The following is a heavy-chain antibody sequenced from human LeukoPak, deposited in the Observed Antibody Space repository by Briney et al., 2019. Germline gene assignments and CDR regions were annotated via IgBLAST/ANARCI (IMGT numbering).Heavy chain of an antibody. CDR2: ISWNSGSI. CDR3: AKAFGSYCSSTSCYFDY. D-gene: IGHD2-2*01. CDR1: GFTFDDYA. Sequence: GGSLRLSCAASGFTFDDYAMHWVRQAPGKGLEWVSGISWNSGSIGYADSVKGRFTISRDNAKNTLSLQMNSLRAEDTAVYYCAKAFGSYCSSTSCYFDYWGQGALVTVSS. J-gene: IGHJ4*02. V-gene: IGHV3-9*01.